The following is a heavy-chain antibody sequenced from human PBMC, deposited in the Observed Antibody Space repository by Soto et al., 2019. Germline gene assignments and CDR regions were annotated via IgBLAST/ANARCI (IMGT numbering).Heavy chain of an antibody. Sequence: ETLSLTCTLSTDSSSFTNSYWGWIRQPPGKGLQWIGSSSYNGGTFYNPSLKGRVVISFDTSKKQSSLQVTSVTAADTAVYFCARHRIEVVWRGFDFWGQGSPVTVSS. CDR3: ARHRIEVVWRGFDF. D-gene: IGHD3-10*01. V-gene: IGHV4-39*01. CDR2: SSYNGGT. CDR1: TDSSSFTNSY. J-gene: IGHJ4*02.